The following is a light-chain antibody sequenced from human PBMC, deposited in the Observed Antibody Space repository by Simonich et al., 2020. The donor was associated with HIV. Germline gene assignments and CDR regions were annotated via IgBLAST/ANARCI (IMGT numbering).Light chain of an antibody. V-gene: IGLV2-14*03. CDR1: SSDVGGYNY. CDR2: DVS. J-gene: IGLJ2*01. CDR3: SSYTSSSTLV. Sequence: QSALTQPASVSGSPGQSITISCTGTSSDVGGYNYVSWYQKHPGKAPKLMIYDVSNRPSGVSNLFSGSKSGNTASLTISGLQAEDEADYYCSSYTSSSTLVFGGGTKLTVL.